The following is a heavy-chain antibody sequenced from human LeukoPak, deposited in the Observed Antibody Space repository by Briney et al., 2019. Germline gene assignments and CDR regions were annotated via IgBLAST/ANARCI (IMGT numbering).Heavy chain of an antibody. Sequence: GGSLRLSCAASGFTFSGSAMHWVRQASGKGLEWVGRIRSKANSYATAYAASVKGRFTISRDDSKNTAYLQMNSLKTEDTAVYYCTSVIVGALGAFDYWGQGTLVTVSS. CDR3: TSVIVGALGAFDY. J-gene: IGHJ4*02. CDR1: GFTFSGSA. V-gene: IGHV3-73*01. D-gene: IGHD1-26*01. CDR2: IRSKANSYAT.